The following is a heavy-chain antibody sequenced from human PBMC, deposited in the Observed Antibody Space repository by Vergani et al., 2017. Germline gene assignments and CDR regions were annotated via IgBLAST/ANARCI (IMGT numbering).Heavy chain of an antibody. D-gene: IGHD4-17*01. J-gene: IGHJ4*02. CDR3: ARFRYYGDYLLD. Sequence: QVQLQESGPGLVKPSETLSLTCTVSGGSISNYYWSWIRQPPGKGLEWIGYIYNSGSTNYNPSLKSRVTISINTSKNQFSLKMNSVTAADTAVYYCARFRYYGDYLLDWGQGTLVTVSS. CDR1: GGSISNYY. V-gene: IGHV4-59*01. CDR2: IYNSGST.